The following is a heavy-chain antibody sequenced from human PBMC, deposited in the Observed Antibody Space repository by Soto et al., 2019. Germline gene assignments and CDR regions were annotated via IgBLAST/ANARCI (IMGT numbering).Heavy chain of an antibody. Sequence: QVQLVQSGAEVKKPGASVKVSCKASGYTFTSYGISWVRQAPGQGLEWMGWISAYNGNPNYAQKLQGRVTMTTDTSTSTAYMELRSLRSDDTAVYYCARDPPALYSGSYDGDYWGQGTLVTVSS. V-gene: IGHV1-18*01. CDR3: ARDPPALYSGSYDGDY. J-gene: IGHJ4*02. CDR2: ISAYNGNP. CDR1: GYTFTSYG. D-gene: IGHD1-26*01.